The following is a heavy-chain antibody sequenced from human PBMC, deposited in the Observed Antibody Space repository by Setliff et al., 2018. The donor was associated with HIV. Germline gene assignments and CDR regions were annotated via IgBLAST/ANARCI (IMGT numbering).Heavy chain of an antibody. CDR1: GVSITDTNYY. D-gene: IGHD2-21*01. J-gene: IGHJ6*03. Sequence: PSETLSLTCTVSGVSITDTNYYWGWIRQPPGKGLEWIGSVSYNGQDDHNPSLRSRLTISVDTSKNQFSLTLTSVTAADTAIYYCARGIVPPTRQGYYYMDVWGKGTTVTVSS. CDR3: ARGIVPPTRQGYYYMDV. V-gene: IGHV4-39*07. CDR2: VSYNGQD.